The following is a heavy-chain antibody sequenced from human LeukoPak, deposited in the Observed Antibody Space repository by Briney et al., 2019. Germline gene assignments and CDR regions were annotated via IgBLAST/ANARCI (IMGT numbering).Heavy chain of an antibody. CDR3: ARNRGFWSGYYNYYYYGMDV. V-gene: IGHV1-69*13. Sequence: SVKVSCKASGGTFSSYAIGWVRQAPGQGLEWMGGIIPIFGTANYAQKFQGRVTITADESTSTAYMELSSLRSEDTAVYYCARNRGFWSGYYNYYYYGMDVWGQGTTVTVSS. D-gene: IGHD3-3*01. CDR2: IIPIFGTA. J-gene: IGHJ6*02. CDR1: GGTFSSYA.